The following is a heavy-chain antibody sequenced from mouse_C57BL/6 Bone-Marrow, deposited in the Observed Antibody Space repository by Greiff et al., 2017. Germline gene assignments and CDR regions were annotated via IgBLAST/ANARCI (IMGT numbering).Heavy chain of an antibody. CDR3: ARGKDYGYDADY. Sequence: VQLQQPGAELVKPGASVKLSCKASGYTFTSYWMHWVKQRPGQGLEWIGMIHPNSGSTNYNEKFKSKATLTVDKSSSTAYMQLSSLTSEDSAVYYCARGKDYGYDADYWGQGTTLTVSS. CDR1: GYTFTSYW. D-gene: IGHD2-2*01. CDR2: IHPNSGST. V-gene: IGHV1-64*01. J-gene: IGHJ2*01.